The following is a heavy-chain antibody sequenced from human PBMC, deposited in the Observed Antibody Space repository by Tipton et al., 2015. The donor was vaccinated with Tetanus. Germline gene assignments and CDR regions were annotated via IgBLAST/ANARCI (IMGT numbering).Heavy chain of an antibody. CDR2: IRSKAYGGTT. J-gene: IGHJ4*02. Sequence: SLRLSCTASGFTLGDYAMSWFRQAPGKGLEWAGFIRSKAYGGTTEYAASVKGRFTISRDDSKSIAYLQMNSLKTEDTAVYYCTRDLGRKPYCSSTSCPIDYWGQGTLVTVSS. CDR3: TRDLGRKPYCSSTSCPIDY. D-gene: IGHD2-2*01. CDR1: GFTLGDYA. V-gene: IGHV3-49*03.